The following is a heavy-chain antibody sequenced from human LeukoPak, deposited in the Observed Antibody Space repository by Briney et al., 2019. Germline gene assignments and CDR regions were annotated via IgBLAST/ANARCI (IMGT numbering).Heavy chain of an antibody. Sequence: PGGSLRLSCAASGFTFSSYSMNWVRQAPGKGLEWVSSISSTSNYKHYADSVKGRFTISRDNARNSLYLQMNSLRAEDTAVYYCARDHGYSGYDGVDPWGQGTLVTVSS. CDR3: ARDHGYSGYDGVDP. J-gene: IGHJ5*02. CDR1: GFTFSSYS. D-gene: IGHD5-12*01. CDR2: ISSTSNYK. V-gene: IGHV3-21*01.